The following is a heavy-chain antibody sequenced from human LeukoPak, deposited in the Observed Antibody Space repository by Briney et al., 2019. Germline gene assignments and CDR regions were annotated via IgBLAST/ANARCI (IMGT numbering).Heavy chain of an antibody. CDR3: ARDEGGYFDY. D-gene: IGHD3-16*01. CDR2: ISAYNGNT. CDR1: GYTFTICG. J-gene: IGHJ4*02. Sequence: GASVNVSCKASGYTFTICGISWVRQAPGQGLKWMGWISAYNGNTNYAQKLQGRVTMTTDTSTSTAYMELRSLRSDDTAVYYCARDEGGYFDYWGQGTLVTVSS. V-gene: IGHV1-18*01.